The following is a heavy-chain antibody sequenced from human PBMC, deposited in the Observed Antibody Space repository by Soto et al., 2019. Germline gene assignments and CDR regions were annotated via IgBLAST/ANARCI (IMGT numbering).Heavy chain of an antibody. J-gene: IGHJ5*02. CDR1: GYIYANFG. CDR2: ISAYNGNT. V-gene: IGHV1-18*01. D-gene: IGHD2-2*01. Sequence: GTSVKVSCKDSGYIYANFGSSWVRQAPGQGPEWMGWISAYNGNTNYAQKLQGRVTMTTDTSTSTAYMELRSLRSDDTAVYYCARSCSSTSCYDSRNWFDPWGQGTLVTVSS. CDR3: ARSCSSTSCYDSRNWFDP.